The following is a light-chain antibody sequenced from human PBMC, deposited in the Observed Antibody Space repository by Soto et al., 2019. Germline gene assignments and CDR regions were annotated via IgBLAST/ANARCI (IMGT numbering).Light chain of an antibody. CDR3: QQYGSSPLVT. CDR2: GAS. V-gene: IGKV3-20*01. J-gene: IGKJ5*01. Sequence: EIVLTQSPGTLSLSPGERTSLSCRASQSVSSSYLAWYQQKPGQAPRLIIYGASSRATGTPDRFSGSGSGTDFTLSISRLEPEDFAVYYCQQYGSSPLVTFGQGTRLEIK. CDR1: QSVSSSY.